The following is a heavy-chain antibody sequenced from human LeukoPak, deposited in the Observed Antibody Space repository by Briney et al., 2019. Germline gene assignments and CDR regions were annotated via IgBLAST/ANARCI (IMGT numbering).Heavy chain of an antibody. CDR3: ARVLRFLEWPAAFDY. Sequence: ASVKVSCKASGYTFTGYYMHWVRQAPGQGLEWMGRTNPSSGDTNYAQKFQGRVTMTRDTSISTAYMELSRLGSDDTAVYYCARVLRFLEWPAAFDYWGQGTLVTVSS. V-gene: IGHV1-2*06. CDR2: TNPSSGDT. J-gene: IGHJ4*02. D-gene: IGHD3-3*01. CDR1: GYTFTGYY.